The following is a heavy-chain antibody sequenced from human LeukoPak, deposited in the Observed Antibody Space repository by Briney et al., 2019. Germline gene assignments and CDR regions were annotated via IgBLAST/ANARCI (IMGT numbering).Heavy chain of an antibody. D-gene: IGHD1-26*01. CDR3: AKESAGSYYSIDY. CDR1: GFTVSSNY. CDR2: IVGSGGGT. J-gene: IGHJ4*02. V-gene: IGHV3-23*01. Sequence: PGGSLRLSCAASGFTVSSNYTSWVRQAPGKGLEWVSAIVGSGGGTYYADSVKGRFTISRDNSKNTLYLQMNSLRAEDTALYYCAKESAGSYYSIDYWGQGTLVTVSS.